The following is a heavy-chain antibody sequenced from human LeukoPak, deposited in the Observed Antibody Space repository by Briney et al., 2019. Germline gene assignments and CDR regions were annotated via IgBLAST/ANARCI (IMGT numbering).Heavy chain of an antibody. D-gene: IGHD4-17*01. CDR3: ASQLDYGDYKGSYYYYDYYMDV. CDR2: IIPIFGTE. V-gene: IGHV1-69*06. Sequence: VASEKVSRKASGYTFPGYYTHGVRHAPGQALVWMGGIIPIFGTETYTQKFQGRVTITADKYTSTADIELSSLRSEDTAVYYRASQLDYGDYKGSYYYYDYYMDVWGKGTTVTVSS. J-gene: IGHJ6*03. CDR1: GYTFPGYY.